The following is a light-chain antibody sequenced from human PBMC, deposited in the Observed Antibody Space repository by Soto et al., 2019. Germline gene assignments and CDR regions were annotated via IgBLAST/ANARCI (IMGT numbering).Light chain of an antibody. CDR3: HQYNNWPPWT. CDR2: KAT. V-gene: IGKV1-5*03. CDR1: QTISSR. Sequence: DIQMPQSPSSLSASVEDRVTITCRASQTISSRLAWYQQKPGQAPKLLIYKATNLQTGVASRFSGSGSGTEFSLTISSLQTEDFAVYYCHQYNNWPPWTFGQGTKVDI. J-gene: IGKJ1*01.